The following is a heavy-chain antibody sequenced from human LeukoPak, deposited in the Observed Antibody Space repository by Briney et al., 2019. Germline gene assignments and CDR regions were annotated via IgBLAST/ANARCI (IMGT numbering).Heavy chain of an antibody. V-gene: IGHV4-59*01. CDR2: IYYSGST. CDR1: GGSISSYY. CDR3: ARMVSLDY. J-gene: IGHJ4*02. Sequence: PSETLSLTCTVSGGSISSYYWSWIRQPPGKGLEWIGYIYYSGSTNYNPSLKSRVTISVDTSKNQFSLKLSSVTAADTAVYYCARMVSLDYWGQGTQVTVSS. D-gene: IGHD5-18*01.